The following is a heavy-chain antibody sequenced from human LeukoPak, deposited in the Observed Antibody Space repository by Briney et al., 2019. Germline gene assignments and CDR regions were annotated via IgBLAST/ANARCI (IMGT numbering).Heavy chain of an antibody. Sequence: SVKVSCKASGGTFSSYAISWVRQAPGQGLEWMGGIIPIFGTANYAQKFQGRVTITADESTSTAYMELSSLRSEDTAVYYCARESDLYCSSTSCRSDPWGQGTLVTVSS. CDR1: GGTFSSYA. CDR3: ARESDLYCSSTSCRSDP. D-gene: IGHD2-2*01. CDR2: IIPIFGTA. V-gene: IGHV1-69*13. J-gene: IGHJ5*02.